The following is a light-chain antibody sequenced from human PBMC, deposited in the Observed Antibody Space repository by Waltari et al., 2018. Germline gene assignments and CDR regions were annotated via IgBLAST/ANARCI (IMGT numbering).Light chain of an antibody. CDR3: QVWDTGSNHVV. Sequence: SYVLTQPLSASVAPVKTAGITCGGHQMGSKSVRWYQQKPGQAPVLVVFDASDRASEIPERFSGSNSGNTATLTISRVEAGDKADYYCQVWDTGSNHVVFGEGTKLTVL. CDR2: DAS. V-gene: IGLV3-21*03. CDR1: QMGSKS. J-gene: IGLJ2*01.